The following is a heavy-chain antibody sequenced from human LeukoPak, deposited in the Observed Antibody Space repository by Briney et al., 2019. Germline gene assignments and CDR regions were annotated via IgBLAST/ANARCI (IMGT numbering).Heavy chain of an antibody. D-gene: IGHD2-2*01. Sequence: PSETLSLTCTVSGGSISSSSYYWGWIRQPPGKGLEWVSGISGSGGITYYADSVKGRFTISRDNSKNTLYLQMNSLRAEDTAVYYCAKGPIYCSSTSCPPDYWGQGTLVTVSS. CDR1: GGSISSSSYY. CDR3: AKGPIYCSSTSCPPDY. J-gene: IGHJ4*02. V-gene: IGHV3-23*01. CDR2: ISGSGGIT.